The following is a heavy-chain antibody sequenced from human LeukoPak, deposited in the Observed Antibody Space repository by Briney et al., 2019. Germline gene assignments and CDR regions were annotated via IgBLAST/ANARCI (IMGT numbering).Heavy chain of an antibody. V-gene: IGHV3-30*04. CDR3: ARSIAAAGYFDY. D-gene: IGHD6-13*01. J-gene: IGHJ4*02. CDR2: TSYDGNNK. CDR1: GFTFSSYA. Sequence: PGGSLRLSCAASGFTFSSYAIHWVRQAAGEGLEWVAVTSYDGNNKYYADYVKGRFTISRDNSKNTLSLQMDSLRNEDTAVYYCARSIAAAGYFDYWGQGTLVAVSS.